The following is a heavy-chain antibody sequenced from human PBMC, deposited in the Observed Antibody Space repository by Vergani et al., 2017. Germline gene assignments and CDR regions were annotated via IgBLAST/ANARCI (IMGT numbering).Heavy chain of an antibody. CDR3: AKDPYYYDSSGQIGYFDY. Sequence: QVQLVESGGGVVQPGRSLRLSCAASGFTFSSYGMHWVRQAPGKGLEWVAVISYDGSNKYYADSVKGRFTISRDNSKNTLYLQMNSLRAEDTAVYYCAKDPYYYDSSGQIGYFDYWGQGTLVTVSS. CDR1: GFTFSSYG. V-gene: IGHV3-30*18. J-gene: IGHJ4*02. D-gene: IGHD3-22*01. CDR2: ISYDGSNK.